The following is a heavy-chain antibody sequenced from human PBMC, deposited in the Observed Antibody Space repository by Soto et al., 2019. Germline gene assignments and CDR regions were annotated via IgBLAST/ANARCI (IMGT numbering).Heavy chain of an antibody. V-gene: IGHV4-61*03. CDR3: ARTSMALYYYYGMDV. D-gene: IGHD2-2*01. CDR1: GDFLSSGGYY. Sequence: SETLSLTCSVYGDFLSSGGYYWTWIRQPPGKGLEWIGCITYSGDTHYNPSLRSRVFISGDTSKNHFSLKVNSVTAADTAVYYCARTSMALYYYYGMDVWGQVTTVTVS. J-gene: IGHJ6*02. CDR2: ITYSGDT.